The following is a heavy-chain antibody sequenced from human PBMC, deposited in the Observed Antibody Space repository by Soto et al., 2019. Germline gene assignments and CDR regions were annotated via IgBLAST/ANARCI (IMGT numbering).Heavy chain of an antibody. CDR1: GYTFTSYG. D-gene: IGHD4-17*01. CDR3: ARVSDYGGNPFYYYYGMDV. J-gene: IGHJ6*02. Sequence: GASVKVSCKASGYTFTSYGISWVRQAPGQGLEWMGWISAYNGNTNYAQKLQGGVTMTTDTSTSTAYMELRSLRSDDTAVYYCARVSDYGGNPFYYYYGMDVWGQGTTVTVSS. CDR2: ISAYNGNT. V-gene: IGHV1-18*01.